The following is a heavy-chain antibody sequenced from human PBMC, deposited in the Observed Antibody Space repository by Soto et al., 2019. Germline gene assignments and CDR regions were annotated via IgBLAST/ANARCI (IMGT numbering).Heavy chain of an antibody. CDR3: ARGGALRYFDWSLEGFDP. CDR2: IKHSGST. V-gene: IGHV4-34*01. J-gene: IGHJ5*02. D-gene: IGHD3-9*01. CDR1: GGSFSGYY. Sequence: SETLYLTCAVYGGSFSGYYWSWIRQPPGKGLEWIGEIKHSGSTNYNPSLKSRVNKSVDTSKNQFSLKLSSVTAADTAVYYCARGGALRYFDWSLEGFDPWGQGTLVTVSS.